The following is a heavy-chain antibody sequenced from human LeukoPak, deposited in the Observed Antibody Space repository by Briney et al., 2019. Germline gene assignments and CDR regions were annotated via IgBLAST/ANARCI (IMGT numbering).Heavy chain of an antibody. CDR1: GFTFSSYG. CDR3: ARDSSGYGILYYFDY. J-gene: IGHJ4*02. CDR2: ISYDGSNK. V-gene: IGHV3-30*19. D-gene: IGHD5-12*01. Sequence: GGSLRLSCAASGFTFSSYGMHWVRQAPGKGLEWVAVISYDGSNKYYADSVKGRFTISRDNSKNTLYLQMNSLRAEDTAVYYCARDSSGYGILYYFDYWGQGTLVTASS.